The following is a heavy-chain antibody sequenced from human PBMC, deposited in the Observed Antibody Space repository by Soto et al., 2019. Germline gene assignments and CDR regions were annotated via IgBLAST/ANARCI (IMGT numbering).Heavy chain of an antibody. CDR3: AREWSAAGHFYGMDV. D-gene: IGHD6-13*01. CDR2: MNTNSDDT. V-gene: IGHV1-8*01. J-gene: IGHJ6*02. CDR1: GYTFTSYD. Sequence: ASVKVSCKTSGYTFTSYDINWVRQAPGQGLEWVGWMNTNSDDTRFAQKFRGRLTLTRDKSMRAVYMKLSNLRPDDTAVYYCAREWSAAGHFYGMDVWGQGTTVTVSS.